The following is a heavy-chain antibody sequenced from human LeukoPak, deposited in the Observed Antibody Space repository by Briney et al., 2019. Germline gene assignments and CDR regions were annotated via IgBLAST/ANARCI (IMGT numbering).Heavy chain of an antibody. D-gene: IGHD3-22*01. CDR1: GFTVSHHS. V-gene: IGHV3-72*01. CDR3: ARGNNDSSGYYSQSVDY. J-gene: IGHJ4*02. CDR2: TRNKHNTYTT. Sequence: GGSLRLPCAASGFTVSHHSMDWVRHAPGKGLEWLGRTRNKHNTYTTEYASSVKGRFTISRDDSTTSLYLLMNSLKTEETAVYYCARGNNDSSGYYSQSVDYWGEGRLVRVSS.